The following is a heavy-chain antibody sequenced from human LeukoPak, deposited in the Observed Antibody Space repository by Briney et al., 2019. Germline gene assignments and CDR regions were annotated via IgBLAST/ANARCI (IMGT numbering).Heavy chain of an antibody. CDR1: GFTFSSYA. J-gene: IGHJ3*02. V-gene: IGHV3-23*01. Sequence: GGSLRLSCAASGFTFSSYAMSWVRQAPGKGLEWVSAISGSGGSTYYADSVKGRFTISRDNSKNTLYLQMNSLRAEDTAVYYCAKHYDFWSGYYYHDAFDIWGQGTMVTVSS. D-gene: IGHD3-3*01. CDR2: ISGSGGST. CDR3: AKHYDFWSGYYYHDAFDI.